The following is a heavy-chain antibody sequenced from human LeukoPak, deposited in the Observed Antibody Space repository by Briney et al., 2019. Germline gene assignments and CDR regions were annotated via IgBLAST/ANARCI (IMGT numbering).Heavy chain of an antibody. V-gene: IGHV3-30*01. J-gene: IGHJ4*02. CDR1: GFTFSIHS. Sequence: PGGSLRLSCAASGFTFSIHSMHWVRQAPGRGVEWVAVISSDGTNKYYADSVKGRFTISRDNSQNTLSLQVNSLRAEGTAVYYCARQLYSNQYYFDYWGQGTLVTVSS. CDR2: ISSDGTNK. CDR3: ARQLYSNQYYFDY. D-gene: IGHD4-11*01.